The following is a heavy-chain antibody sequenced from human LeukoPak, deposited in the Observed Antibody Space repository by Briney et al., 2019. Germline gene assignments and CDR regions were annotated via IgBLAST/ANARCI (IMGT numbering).Heavy chain of an antibody. D-gene: IGHD3-3*01. Sequence: ASVKVSCKASGYTFTSYGISWVRQAPGQGLEWMGWIGAYNGNTNYAQKLQGRVTMTTDTSTSTAYMELRSLRSDDTAVYYCARDPGLYDFWSGYPRLFDYWGQGTLVTVSS. CDR3: ARDPGLYDFWSGYPRLFDY. CDR2: IGAYNGNT. V-gene: IGHV1-18*01. J-gene: IGHJ4*02. CDR1: GYTFTSYG.